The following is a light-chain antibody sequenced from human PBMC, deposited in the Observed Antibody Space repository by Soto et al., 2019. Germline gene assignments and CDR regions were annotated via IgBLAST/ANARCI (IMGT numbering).Light chain of an antibody. CDR3: QQCDNWPPIT. Sequence: EIVMTQSPATLSVSPGERATFSCRASQSVSSNLAWYQQKPGQAPRLLIYGASTRATGIPARFSGSGSGTEFTLTISSVEPEDFAVYYCQQCDNWPPITFGQGTRLEIK. J-gene: IGKJ5*01. CDR1: QSVSSN. CDR2: GAS. V-gene: IGKV3-15*01.